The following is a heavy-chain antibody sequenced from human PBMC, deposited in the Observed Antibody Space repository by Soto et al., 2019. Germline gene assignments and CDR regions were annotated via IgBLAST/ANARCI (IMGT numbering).Heavy chain of an antibody. V-gene: IGHV4-4*02. Sequence: QVQLQESGPGLVKPSGTLSLTCAVSGGSISSSNWWSWVRQPPGKGLEWFGEIYHSGSTNYNPSLKSRVTISVDKSKNQFSLKLSSITAADTAVYYCASTPYYYDSSGYYKEYYFDYWGQGTLVTVSS. CDR2: IYHSGST. D-gene: IGHD3-22*01. CDR1: GGSISSSNW. J-gene: IGHJ4*02. CDR3: ASTPYYYDSSGYYKEYYFDY.